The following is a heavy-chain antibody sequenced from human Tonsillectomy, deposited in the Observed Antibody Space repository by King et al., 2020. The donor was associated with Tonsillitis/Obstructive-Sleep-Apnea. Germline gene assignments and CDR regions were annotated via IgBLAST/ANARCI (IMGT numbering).Heavy chain of an antibody. CDR1: GYIFTNVG. D-gene: IGHD1-26*01. Sequence: VQLVESGAEVKKPGASVKVSCKASGYIFTNVGINWVRQAPGQGLEWMGRVSPYTGNTNYEQKLQGRVNMTTNTSTSTAFMELRSLRSDDTAVYYCARDGGSYCASNFYYYYYMDVWGKGTTVTVSS. J-gene: IGHJ6*03. CDR2: VSPYTGNT. V-gene: IGHV1-18*01. CDR3: ARDGGSYCASNFYYYYYMDV.